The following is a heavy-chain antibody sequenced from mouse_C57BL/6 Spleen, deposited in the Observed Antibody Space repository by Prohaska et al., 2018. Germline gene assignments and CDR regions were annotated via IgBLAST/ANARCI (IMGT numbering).Heavy chain of an antibody. D-gene: IGHD2-4*01. J-gene: IGHJ3*01. CDR2: IWWEDDK. V-gene: IGHV8-8*01. CDR1: GFSLSTFGMG. Sequence: QVTLKESGPGILQPSQTLSLTCSFSGFSLSTFGMGVGWIRQPSGKGLEWLAHIWWEDDKYYNPALKSRLTIAKDTSKNQVFLKSANVDTADTATYYCARIYYDSSWFAYWGQGTLVTVSA. CDR3: ARIYYDSSWFAY.